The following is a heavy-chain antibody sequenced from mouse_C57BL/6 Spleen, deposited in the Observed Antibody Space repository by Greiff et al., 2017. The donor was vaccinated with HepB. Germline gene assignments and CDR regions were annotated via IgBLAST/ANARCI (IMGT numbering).Heavy chain of an antibody. CDR1: GYTFTSYW. CDR2: IDPSDSYT. V-gene: IGHV1-59*01. CDR3: ARLGTGGYAMDY. Sequence: QVQLQQPGAELVRPGTSVKLSCKASGYTFTSYWMHWVKQRPGQGLEWIGVIDPSDSYTNYNQKFKGKATLTVDTSSSTAYMQLSSLTSEDSAVYYCARLGTGGYAMDYWGQGTSVTVSS. J-gene: IGHJ4*01. D-gene: IGHD1-1*02.